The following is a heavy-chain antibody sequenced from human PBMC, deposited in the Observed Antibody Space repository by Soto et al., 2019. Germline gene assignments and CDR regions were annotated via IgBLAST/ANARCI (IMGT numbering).Heavy chain of an antibody. CDR1: GGSIRNYY. CDR2: VFFTGST. CDR3: AREDGDFVYVH. V-gene: IGHV4-59*01. J-gene: IGHJ4*02. D-gene: IGHD4-17*01. Sequence: QVQLRESGPGLLRPSETLSLTCTVSGGSIRNYYLTWIRQSPGKGLVWLGHVFFTGSTKYSPSLEKRVTISVDTSQNQFSLSLTSVTTADTAVYYSAREDGDFVYVHWGQGTLVTVSS.